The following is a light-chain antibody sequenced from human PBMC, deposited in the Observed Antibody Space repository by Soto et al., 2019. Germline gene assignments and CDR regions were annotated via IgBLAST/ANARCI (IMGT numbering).Light chain of an antibody. J-gene: IGKJ1*01. CDR2: GAS. CDR3: QQYNNWPAWT. Sequence: EIVMTQSPATLSVSPGERATLSCRASQSVTNNLAWYQQKPGQAPRLLVYGASTRAAGIPARFSGSGSGTEFTLTISSLQSEDFAIYYCQQYNNWPAWTFGQGTKVEMK. CDR1: QSVTNN. V-gene: IGKV3-15*01.